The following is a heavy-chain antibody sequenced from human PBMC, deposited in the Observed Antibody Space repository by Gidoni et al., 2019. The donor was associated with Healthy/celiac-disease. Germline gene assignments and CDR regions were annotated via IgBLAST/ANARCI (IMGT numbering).Heavy chain of an antibody. D-gene: IGHD2-2*01. V-gene: IGHV4-61*02. J-gene: IGHJ3*02. CDR3: ARENQIVVVPAATGLSAFDI. CDR2: IYTSGST. CDR1: GGSISSGSYY. Sequence: QVQLQESGPGLVKPSQTRSLTCTVSGGSISSGSYYWSWLRQPAGKVLEWIGRIYTSGSTNYNPSLKSRVTISVDTSKNQFSLKLSSVTAADTAVYYCARENQIVVVPAATGLSAFDIWGQGTMVTVSS.